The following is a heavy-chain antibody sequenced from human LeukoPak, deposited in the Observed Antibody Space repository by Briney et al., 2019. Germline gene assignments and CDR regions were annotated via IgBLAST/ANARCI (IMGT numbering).Heavy chain of an antibody. CDR1: GFSLSTTGVG. D-gene: IGHD4-17*01. CDR2: IFWDESK. CDR3: AHRQQGFGDYSPFDY. Sequence: SGPTLVNPTQTLTLTCTFSGFSLSTTGVGVGWIRQPPGQAPEWLALIFWDESKRYSPTLKSRPTITKDTSKNQVVLTMTNMDPVDKATYYCAHRQQGFGDYSPFDYWGQGTLVTVSS. V-gene: IGHV2-5*02. J-gene: IGHJ4*02.